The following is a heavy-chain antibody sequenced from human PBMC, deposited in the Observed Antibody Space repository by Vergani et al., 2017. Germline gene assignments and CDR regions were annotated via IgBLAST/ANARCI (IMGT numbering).Heavy chain of an antibody. J-gene: IGHJ4*02. CDR2: ISSSSSYI. D-gene: IGHD4-23*01. V-gene: IGHV3-21*04. CDR1: GFTFSSYS. CDR3: AKGVSVGNPFYY. Sequence: EVQLVESGGGLVKPGGSLRLSCAASGFTFSSYSMNWVRQAPGKGLEWVSSISSSSSYIYYADSVKGRITISRDNSKNTLYLQMNSLRAEDTATYYCAKGVSVGNPFYYWGQGTLVTVSS.